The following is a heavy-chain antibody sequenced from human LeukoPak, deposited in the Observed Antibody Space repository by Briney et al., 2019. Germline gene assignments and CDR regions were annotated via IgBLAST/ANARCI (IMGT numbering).Heavy chain of an antibody. Sequence: SETLSLACSVSGYSISSGKYWAWIRQTPGRGLEWIGSIYESGSTYYTPSLKSRVTMSVDTSKNQFSLSLTSVTAADTAVYFCARGPGISGDHIYPDYWGQGIQVTV. CDR3: ARGPGISGDHIYPDY. J-gene: IGHJ4*02. V-gene: IGHV4-38-2*02. CDR2: IYESGST. CDR1: GYSISSGKY. D-gene: IGHD2-21*01.